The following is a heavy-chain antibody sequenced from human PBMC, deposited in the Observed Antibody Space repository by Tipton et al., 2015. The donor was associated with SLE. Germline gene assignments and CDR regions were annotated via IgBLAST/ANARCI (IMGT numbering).Heavy chain of an antibody. V-gene: IGHV4-59*01. CDR3: ARVGYCSSPTCYSDSFDI. CDR1: GDSINDYY. Sequence: LRLSCTVSGDSINDYYWTWFRQSPGKGLEWIAYMYYGGSSDYNPPLKSRVTISVDTSKNQFSLKLSSVTATDTAVYFCARVGYCSSPTCYSDSFDIWGQGTMVTVSS. D-gene: IGHD2-2*01. CDR2: MYYGGSS. J-gene: IGHJ3*02.